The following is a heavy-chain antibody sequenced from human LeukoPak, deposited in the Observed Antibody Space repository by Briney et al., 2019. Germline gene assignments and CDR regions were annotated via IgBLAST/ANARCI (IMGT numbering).Heavy chain of an antibody. Sequence: SETLSLTCGVSGYSISRGYFWAWVRHSPGKGLEWIATIYHTGSAYYNPSLESRVTISADTSKNEFSLKLKPVTAADTAVYFCARAGWIITSATDYWGQGTLVTVSS. CDR3: ARAGWIITSATDY. V-gene: IGHV4-38-2*01. D-gene: IGHD1-20*01. J-gene: IGHJ4*02. CDR2: IYHTGSA. CDR1: GYSISRGYF.